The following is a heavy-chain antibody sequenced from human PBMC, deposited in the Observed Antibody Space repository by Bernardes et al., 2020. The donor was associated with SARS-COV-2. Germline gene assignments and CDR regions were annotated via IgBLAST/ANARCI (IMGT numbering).Heavy chain of an antibody. CDR1: GGSISIGGYY. D-gene: IGHD6-13*01. V-gene: IGHV4-31*03. CDR2: SYYSGSP. J-gene: IGHJ6*02. CDR3: ARVKQLSSDDYYYYGMDV. Sequence: LSLTCTASGGSISIGGYYWSWIRPHPGKGLEWIGSSYYSGSPYYNPSLKSRVTISVDTSKNQFSLKLSSGTAADTAVYYCARVKQLSSDDYYYYGMDVWGQGTTVTVSS.